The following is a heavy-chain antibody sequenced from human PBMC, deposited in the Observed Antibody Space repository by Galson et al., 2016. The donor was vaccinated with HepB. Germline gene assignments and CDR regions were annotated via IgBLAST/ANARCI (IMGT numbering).Heavy chain of an antibody. Sequence: SLRLSCAASGLTFSSFEMNWVRQAPGKGLEWLSYISSSGTTIYYADSVKGRFTISRDNARNSLYLQMNSLRVEDTAVYYCARDLVYPGDYGKYYYYGMDVWGQGTTVTVSS. CDR1: GLTFSSFE. J-gene: IGHJ6*02. V-gene: IGHV3-48*03. CDR2: ISSSGTTI. CDR3: ARDLVYPGDYGKYYYYGMDV. D-gene: IGHD4-17*01.